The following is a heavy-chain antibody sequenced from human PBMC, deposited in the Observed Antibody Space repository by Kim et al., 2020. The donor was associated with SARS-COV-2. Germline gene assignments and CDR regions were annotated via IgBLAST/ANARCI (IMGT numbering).Heavy chain of an antibody. CDR2: ISSSGSTI. CDR3: ARDRNLHYDYIWGSYRSDDTGAFDI. CDR1: GFTFSDYY. J-gene: IGHJ3*02. D-gene: IGHD3-16*02. V-gene: IGHV3-11*01. Sequence: GGSLRLSCAASGFTFSDYYMSWIRQAPGKGLEWVSYISSSGSTIYYADSVKGRFTISRDNAKNSLYLQMNSLRAEDTAVYYCARDRNLHYDYIWGSYRSDDTGAFDIWGQGTMVTVSS.